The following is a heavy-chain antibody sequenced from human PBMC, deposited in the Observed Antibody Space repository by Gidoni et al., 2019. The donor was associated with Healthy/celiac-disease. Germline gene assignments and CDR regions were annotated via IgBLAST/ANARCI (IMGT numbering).Heavy chain of an antibody. V-gene: IGHV4-59*01. CDR2: IYYSGST. Sequence: QVQLQESGPGLVKPSETLSLTCTVSGGSISSYYWSWIRQPPGKGLEWIGYIYYSGSTNYNPSLKSRVTISVDTSKNQFSLKLSSVTAADTAVYYCARGFLEWLSIDYYYYYMDVWGKGTTVTVSS. D-gene: IGHD3-3*01. CDR1: GGSISSYY. CDR3: ARGFLEWLSIDYYYYYMDV. J-gene: IGHJ6*03.